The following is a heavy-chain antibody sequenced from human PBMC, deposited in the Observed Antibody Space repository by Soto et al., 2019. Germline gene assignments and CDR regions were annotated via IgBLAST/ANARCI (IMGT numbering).Heavy chain of an antibody. CDR3: ARDRYYDFWSGYSRPDNFGMDV. CDR2: IYYSGNT. V-gene: IGHV4-39*02. J-gene: IGHJ6*02. Sequence: SETLSLTCTVSGGSISSSSYYWGWIRQPPGKGLEWIGRIYYSGNTYYNPSLKRRFSISVDTSKNQFSLKLSSVTAADTAVYYCARDRYYDFWSGYSRPDNFGMDVWGQGNTVTVSS. D-gene: IGHD3-3*01. CDR1: GGSISSSSYY.